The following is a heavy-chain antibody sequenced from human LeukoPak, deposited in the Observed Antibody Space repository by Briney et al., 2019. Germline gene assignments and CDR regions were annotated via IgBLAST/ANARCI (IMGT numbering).Heavy chain of an antibody. J-gene: IGHJ4*02. Sequence: ASVKVSCKASGYTFTSYAMHWVRQAPGQRLEWMGWINAGNGNTKYSQKFQGRVTITRDTSASTAYMELSSLRSEDTAVYYCARSGFGESYYFDYWGQGTLVSVSS. CDR1: GYTFTSYA. D-gene: IGHD3-10*01. CDR3: ARSGFGESYYFDY. CDR2: INAGNGNT. V-gene: IGHV1-3*01.